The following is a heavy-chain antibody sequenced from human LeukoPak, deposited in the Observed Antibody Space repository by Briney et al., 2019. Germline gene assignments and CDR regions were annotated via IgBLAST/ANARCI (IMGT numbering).Heavy chain of an antibody. V-gene: IGHV4-61*01. J-gene: IGHJ4*02. Sequence: SETLSLTCTVSGGSVSSGSYYWSWIRQPPGEGLGWIEYIYYSGSTNYNPSFKSRVTISVDTSKSQFSLKLSSVTAADTAVYYCARTGGYSYGFLDYWGQGTLVTVSS. CDR2: IYYSGST. CDR3: ARTGGYSYGFLDY. CDR1: GGSVSSGSYY. D-gene: IGHD5-18*01.